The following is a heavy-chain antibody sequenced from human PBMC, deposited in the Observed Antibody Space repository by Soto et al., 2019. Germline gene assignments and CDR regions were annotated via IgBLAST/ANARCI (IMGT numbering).Heavy chain of an antibody. CDR1: GFTFSNFG. CDR3: AKDLDVVMVLSATRGLDV. Sequence: VQLVESGGGMIQPGKSLRLSWVGSGFTFSNFGMHWVRQAPGKGLEWVAGISYDGRSESYVDSVRGRFTLSRDNSKNTLSLQMISLRPEDTGVYYCAKDLDVVMVLSATRGLDVWGQGTTVTVSS. D-gene: IGHD2-15*01. V-gene: IGHV3-30*18. J-gene: IGHJ6*02. CDR2: ISYDGRSE.